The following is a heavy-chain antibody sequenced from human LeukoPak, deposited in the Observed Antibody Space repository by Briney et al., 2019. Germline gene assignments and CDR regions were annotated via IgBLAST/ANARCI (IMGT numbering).Heavy chain of an antibody. CDR2: IYRSGST. CDR1: GGSINSYY. CDR3: ARGYGDFDY. V-gene: IGHV4-4*07. D-gene: IGHD4-17*01. Sequence: SETLSLTCTVSGGSINSYYWSWIRQPAGKGPEWIGRIYRSGSTNYNPSLKSRVTMSVDTSKNQFSLKLNSVTAADTAVYYCARGYGDFDYWGQGTLVTVSS. J-gene: IGHJ4*02.